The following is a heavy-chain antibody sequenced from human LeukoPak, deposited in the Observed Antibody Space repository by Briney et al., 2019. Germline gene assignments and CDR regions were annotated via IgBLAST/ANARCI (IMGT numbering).Heavy chain of an antibody. J-gene: IGHJ6*02. V-gene: IGHV4-59*01. Sequence: SETLSPTCTVSGGSISSYYWSWIRQPPGKGLEWIGYIYYSGSTNYNPSLKSRVTISVDTSKNQFSLKLSSVTAADTAVYYCARVRYSSSWYPGHYYYYYGMDVWGQGTTVTVSS. CDR1: GGSISSYY. CDR2: IYYSGST. D-gene: IGHD6-13*01. CDR3: ARVRYSSSWYPGHYYYYYGMDV.